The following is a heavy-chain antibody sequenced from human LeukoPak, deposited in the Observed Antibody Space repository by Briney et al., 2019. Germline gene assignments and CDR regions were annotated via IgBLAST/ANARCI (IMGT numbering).Heavy chain of an antibody. D-gene: IGHD1-26*01. CDR1: GYTFTTYD. J-gene: IGHJ4*02. CDR3: ARGEAIVGSY. V-gene: IGHV1-8*01. CDR2: LSPTSGNT. Sequence: AASVKVSCKASGYTFTTYDINWVRQAPVQGLEWLGWLSPTSGNTGYAQKFQGRVTMTRDTSTSTVYMELSSLTSDDTAVYYCARGEAIVGSYWGQGTLVTVSS.